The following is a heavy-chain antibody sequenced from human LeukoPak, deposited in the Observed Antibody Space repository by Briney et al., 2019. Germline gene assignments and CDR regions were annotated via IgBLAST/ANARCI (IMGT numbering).Heavy chain of an antibody. CDR3: ARTMVRHWFDP. J-gene: IGHJ5*02. Sequence: SETLSLTCTVSGGSISSYYWSWIRQPPGKGLEWIGYIYYSGSTNYNPSLKCRVTISVDTSKNQFSLKLSSATAADTAVYYCARTMVRHWFDPWGQGTLVTVSS. CDR1: GGSISSYY. V-gene: IGHV4-59*08. CDR2: IYYSGST. D-gene: IGHD3-10*01.